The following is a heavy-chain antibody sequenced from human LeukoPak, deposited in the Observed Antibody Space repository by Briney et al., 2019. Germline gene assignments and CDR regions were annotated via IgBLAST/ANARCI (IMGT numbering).Heavy chain of an antibody. CDR3: ARNLPAADY. CDR2: ISSSSSVI. D-gene: IGHD2-2*01. CDR1: GSTFSSHT. V-gene: IGHV3-48*04. Sequence: GGSLRLSCAASGSTFSSHTMNWVRQAPGKGLEWVSYISSSSSVIYYADSVKGRFTISRDNAKNSLYLQMNSLRAEDTAVYYCARNLPAADYWGQGTLVTVSS. J-gene: IGHJ4*02.